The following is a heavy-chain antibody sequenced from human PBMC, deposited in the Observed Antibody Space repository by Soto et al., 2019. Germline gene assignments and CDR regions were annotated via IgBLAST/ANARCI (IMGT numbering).Heavy chain of an antibody. CDR2: ISSSSSYI. Sequence: EVQLVESGGGLVKPGGSLRLSCAASGFTFSSYSMNWVRQAPGKGLEWVSSISSSSSYIYYADSVKGRFTISRDNAKNSLYLKMNTLRAEDTAVYSCASSWGATDFDYWGQGTLVTVSS. D-gene: IGHD1-26*01. CDR3: ASSWGATDFDY. CDR1: GFTFSSYS. J-gene: IGHJ4*02. V-gene: IGHV3-21*01.